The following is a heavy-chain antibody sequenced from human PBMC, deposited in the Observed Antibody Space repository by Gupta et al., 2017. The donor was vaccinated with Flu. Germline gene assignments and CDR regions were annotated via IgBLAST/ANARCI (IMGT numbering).Heavy chain of an antibody. D-gene: IGHD6-19*01. V-gene: IGHV3-74*01. CDR2: INIDSTTT. CDR1: GVRFTSYW. Sequence: EVQLVESGGGLVQQGGSLRLLCEASGVRFTSYWMHWVRQAPGKGLVWVARINIDSTTTTYADFVKGRFIISRDNANDTVYLQMSGLTADDTGVYYCARDRTSGWQRFFDHWGQGSLVTVSS. CDR3: ARDRTSGWQRFFDH. J-gene: IGHJ4*02.